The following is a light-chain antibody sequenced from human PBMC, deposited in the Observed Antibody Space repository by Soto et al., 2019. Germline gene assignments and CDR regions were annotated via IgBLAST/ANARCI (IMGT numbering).Light chain of an antibody. CDR1: QSISRN. J-gene: IGKJ4*01. V-gene: IGKV3-15*01. CDR2: DAS. CDR3: HQYNNWPPLT. Sequence: IVMTQSPDTLSVSPGERATLSCRASQSISRNLAWYQQKGVHAPSLLIYDASTRATGTPARFSGSGSGTGFPLTSSCLQSDEFAIYYCHQYNNWPPLTFVGGTKVEI.